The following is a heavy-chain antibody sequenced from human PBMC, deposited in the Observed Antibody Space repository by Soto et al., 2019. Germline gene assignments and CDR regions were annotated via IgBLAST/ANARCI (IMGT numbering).Heavy chain of an antibody. J-gene: IGHJ6*03. Sequence: SETLCLTCTVAGGSIGSYYWRWIRQPPGKGLEWIGYIYYSGSTNYNPSLKSRVTISVDTSKNQFSLKLSSVTAADTAVYYCARVLSSSWYYYYYMDVWVKGTTVTVSS. V-gene: IGHV4-59*01. D-gene: IGHD6-6*01. CDR2: IYYSGST. CDR3: ARVLSSSWYYYYYMDV. CDR1: GGSIGSYY.